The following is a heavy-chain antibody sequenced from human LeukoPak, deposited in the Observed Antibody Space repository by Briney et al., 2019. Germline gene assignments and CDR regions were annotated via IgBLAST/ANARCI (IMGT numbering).Heavy chain of an antibody. Sequence: HPGGSLRLSCAASGFIFSSYWMHWVRQAPGKGLVWVSRINSDGSSTSYADSVKGRFTISRDNAKNTLYLQMNSLRAEDTAVYYCARRVVVPAAPYYFDYWGQGTLVTVPS. J-gene: IGHJ4*02. V-gene: IGHV3-74*01. D-gene: IGHD2-2*01. CDR1: GFIFSSYW. CDR2: INSDGSST. CDR3: ARRVVVPAAPYYFDY.